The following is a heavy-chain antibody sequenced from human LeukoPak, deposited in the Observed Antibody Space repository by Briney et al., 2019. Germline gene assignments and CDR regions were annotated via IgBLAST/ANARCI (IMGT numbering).Heavy chain of an antibody. CDR2: IYYSRST. J-gene: IGHJ3*02. CDR1: GGSISSGDYY. Sequence: SETLSLTCTVSGGSISSGDYYWSWIRQPPGKGLEWIGYIYYSRSTYYNPSLKSRVTISVDTSKNQFSLKLSSVTAADTAVYYCARVPLNYGGNSDDAFYIWGQGTMVTVSS. CDR3: ARVPLNYGGNSDDAFYI. V-gene: IGHV4-30-4*08. D-gene: IGHD4-23*01.